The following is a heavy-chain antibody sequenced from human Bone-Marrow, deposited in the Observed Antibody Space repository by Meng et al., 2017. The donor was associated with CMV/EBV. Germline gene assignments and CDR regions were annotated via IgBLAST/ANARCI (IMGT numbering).Heavy chain of an antibody. V-gene: IGHV3-9*03. CDR2: ISWNSGSI. J-gene: IGHJ6*02. D-gene: IGHD2-2*01. CDR1: GFTFDDYA. Sequence: GGSLRLSCAASGFTFDDYAMHWVRQAPGKGLEWVSGISWNSGSIGYADSVKGRFTISRDNAKNSLYLQMNSLRAEDMALYYCAKEYAGRRISSTSYYYYYYGMDVWGQGTTVTVAS. CDR3: AKEYAGRRISSTSYYYYYYGMDV.